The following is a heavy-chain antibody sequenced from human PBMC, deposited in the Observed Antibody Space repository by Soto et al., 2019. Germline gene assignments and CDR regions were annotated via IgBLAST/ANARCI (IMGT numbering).Heavy chain of an antibody. D-gene: IGHD3-9*01. J-gene: IGHJ4*02. Sequence: QLQLQESGPGLVKPSETLSLTCTVSGGSISSSSYYWGWIRQPPGKGLEWIGSIYYSGSTYYNPSLKSRVTISVDTSKNQFSLKLSSVTAADTAVYYCARQARNGILRLVTATSFDYWGQGTLVTVSS. CDR3: ARQARNGILRLVTATSFDY. V-gene: IGHV4-39*01. CDR1: GGSISSSSYY. CDR2: IYYSGST.